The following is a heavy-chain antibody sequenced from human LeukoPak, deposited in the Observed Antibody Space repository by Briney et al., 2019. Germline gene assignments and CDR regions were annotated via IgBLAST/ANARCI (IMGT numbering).Heavy chain of an antibody. CDR2: IIPIFGTA. Sequence: SVQVSCKASGGTFSSYAISWVRQAPGQGLEWMGGIIPIFGTANYAQQSQGRVTITADESTSTAYMQLSSLRSEDTAVYYCARENWNAEPSCYDPCGQGTLVTVSS. D-gene: IGHD1-1*01. V-gene: IGHV1-69*01. CDR1: GGTFSSYA. J-gene: IGHJ5*02. CDR3: ARENWNAEPSCYDP.